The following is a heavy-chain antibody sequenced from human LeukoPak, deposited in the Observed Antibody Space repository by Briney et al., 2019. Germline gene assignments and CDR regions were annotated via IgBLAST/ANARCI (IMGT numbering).Heavy chain of an antibody. CDR2: ISGSGGNT. CDR1: GFTFSGYA. Sequence: PGGSLRLSCAASGFTFSGYAMTWVRQTPGKGLEWVSSISGSGGNTYYADSVRGRFTISRDNSKNTLYVQMNSLRAEDTAVYYCARIPGIAVAGGDAFDIWGQGTMVTVSS. J-gene: IGHJ3*02. D-gene: IGHD6-19*01. V-gene: IGHV3-23*01. CDR3: ARIPGIAVAGGDAFDI.